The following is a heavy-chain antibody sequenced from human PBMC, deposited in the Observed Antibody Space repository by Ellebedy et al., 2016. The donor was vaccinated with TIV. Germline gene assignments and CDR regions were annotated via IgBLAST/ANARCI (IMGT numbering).Heavy chain of an antibody. Sequence: PGGSLRLSCAASGFTFSTYGMHWVRQAPGKGLEWLAVISYDGSAKYYADSVQGRFTISRDNSKKTLYLQMNSLRAEDTAVYYCGKDHDSSRSYITGDYWGQGTLVTVAS. CDR2: ISYDGSAK. CDR3: GKDHDSSRSYITGDY. J-gene: IGHJ4*02. CDR1: GFTFSTYG. V-gene: IGHV3-30*18. D-gene: IGHD6-19*01.